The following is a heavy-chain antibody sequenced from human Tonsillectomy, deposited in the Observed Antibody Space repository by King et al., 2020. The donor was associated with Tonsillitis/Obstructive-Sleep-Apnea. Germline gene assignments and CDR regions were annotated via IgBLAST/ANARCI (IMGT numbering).Heavy chain of an antibody. J-gene: IGHJ6*03. D-gene: IGHD1-26*01. CDR3: ARRQWDLLVYYYYHYMDV. V-gene: IGHV3-48*02. CDR2: ISTGGGTT. Sequence: VQLVQSGGGLVQPGGSLRLSCAASEFTFSDYTMNWVRQAPGKGLEWISSISTGGGTTFYSDSVKGRFTISRDNAKSSLYLQMNSLRDEDTAVYYCARRQWDLLVYYYYHYMDVWGKGTTVTVSS. CDR1: EFTFSDYT.